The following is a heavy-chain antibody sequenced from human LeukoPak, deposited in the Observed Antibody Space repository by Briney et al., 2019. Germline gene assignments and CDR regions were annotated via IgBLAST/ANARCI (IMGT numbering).Heavy chain of an antibody. CDR3: AREFLSAAGIRRGFDP. J-gene: IGHJ5*02. D-gene: IGHD6-13*01. CDR1: SDSISTYY. V-gene: IGHV4-4*07. CDR2: THTSGTT. Sequence: PSETLSLTCTVSSDSISTYYGSWLRQPAGKGLEWIGRTHTSGTTNYNPSLMGRATRSADTSNNQFSLRLNSVTAAATAVYYCAREFLSAAGIRRGFDPWGQGTLVTVSS.